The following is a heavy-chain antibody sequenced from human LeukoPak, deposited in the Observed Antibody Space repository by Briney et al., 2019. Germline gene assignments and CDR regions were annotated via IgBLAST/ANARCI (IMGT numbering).Heavy chain of an antibody. CDR2: ISSSSSSI. CDR1: GFTFNSYS. J-gene: IGHJ3*02. V-gene: IGHV3-21*01. D-gene: IGHD3-3*01. Sequence: GGSLRLSCAASGFTFNSYSMNWVRQAPGKGLEWVSSISSSSSSIYYTDSVKGRFTISRDNAKNSLYLQMNSLRTEDTAVYYCANELWSGPSDAFEIWGRGTVVTVSS. CDR3: ANELWSGPSDAFEI.